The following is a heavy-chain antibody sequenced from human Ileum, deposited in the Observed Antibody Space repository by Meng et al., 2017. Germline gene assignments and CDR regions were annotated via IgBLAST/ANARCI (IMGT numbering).Heavy chain of an antibody. J-gene: IGHJ4*02. CDR3: ARFYGSGTFEVHDY. Sequence: QVQPPEPGPGLVRPSETLSLTCNVSGGAVSSASYYWSWIRQPPGKGLEWIGLIHYSGSRNYNPSLKSRVTMSVYTSKNQVSLRLTSVTAADTAVYYCARFYGSGTFEVHDYWGQGTLVTVSS. CDR2: IHYSGSR. CDR1: GGAVSSASYY. V-gene: IGHV4-61*01. D-gene: IGHD3-10*01.